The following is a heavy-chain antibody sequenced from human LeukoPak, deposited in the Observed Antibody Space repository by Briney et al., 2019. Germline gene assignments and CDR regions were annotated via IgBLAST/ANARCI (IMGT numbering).Heavy chain of an antibody. Sequence: SGGSLRLSCAASGFTFSSYSMNWVRQAPGKGLEWVSSISSSSYIYYADSVKGRFTISRDNAKNSLYLQMNSLRAEDTAVYYCASEDLTGYYIWYFQHWGQGTLVTVSS. CDR2: ISSSSYI. CDR1: GFTFSSYS. D-gene: IGHD3-9*01. J-gene: IGHJ1*01. V-gene: IGHV3-21*01. CDR3: ASEDLTGYYIWYFQH.